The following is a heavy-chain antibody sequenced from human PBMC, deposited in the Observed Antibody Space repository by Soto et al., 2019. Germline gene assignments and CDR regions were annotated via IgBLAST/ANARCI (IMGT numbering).Heavy chain of an antibody. V-gene: IGHV3-33*01. Sequence: QVQLVQSGGGVVQPGRSLRLSCAVSGFSLSDYGMHWVRQAPGKGLEWVAVIWYDGSNKYYADSVKGRFTISRDNSQNTLYLQMNSLRAEDTAVSYCASERGSSYFDYWGQGTLVTVSS. CDR3: ASERGSSYFDY. CDR2: IWYDGSNK. CDR1: GFSLSDYG. J-gene: IGHJ4*02. D-gene: IGHD6-6*01.